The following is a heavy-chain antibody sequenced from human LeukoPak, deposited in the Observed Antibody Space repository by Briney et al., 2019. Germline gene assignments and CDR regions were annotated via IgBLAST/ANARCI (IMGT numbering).Heavy chain of an antibody. D-gene: IGHD4-17*01. V-gene: IGHV3-15*07. Sequence: GGSLRLSCAASGFTFSNAWMNWVRQAPGKGLEWVGRIKSKTDGGTTDYAAPVKGRFTISRDDSKNTLYLQMNSLKTEDTAVYYCARCENGDNFPSPMDVWGQGTTVTVSS. CDR1: GFTFSNAW. CDR3: ARCENGDNFPSPMDV. J-gene: IGHJ6*02. CDR2: IKSKTDGGTT.